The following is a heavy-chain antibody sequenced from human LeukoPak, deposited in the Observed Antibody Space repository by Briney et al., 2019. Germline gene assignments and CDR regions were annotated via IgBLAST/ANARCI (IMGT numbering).Heavy chain of an antibody. Sequence: GGSLRLSCAASGFTFSSYSMNWVRQAPGKGLEWVSYISSSSSTIYYAGSVKGRFTISRDNAKNSLYLQMNSLRAEDTAVYYCASGDDHFDYWGQGTLVTVSS. CDR2: ISSSSSTI. D-gene: IGHD4-17*01. J-gene: IGHJ4*02. CDR1: GFTFSSYS. V-gene: IGHV3-48*01. CDR3: ASGDDHFDY.